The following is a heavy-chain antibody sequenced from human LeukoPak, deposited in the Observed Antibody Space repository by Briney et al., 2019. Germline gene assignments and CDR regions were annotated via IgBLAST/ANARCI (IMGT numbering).Heavy chain of an antibody. D-gene: IGHD3-16*01. Sequence: ASVKVSCKASGYTFSTYGISWLRQAPGQGLEWMGWINPNSGGTNYAQKFQGRVTMTRDTSISTAYMELSRLRSDDTAVYYCARGVRITFGGVPQSLDYWGQGTLVTVSP. V-gene: IGHV1-2*02. CDR3: ARGVRITFGGVPQSLDY. CDR2: INPNSGGT. CDR1: GYTFSTYG. J-gene: IGHJ4*02.